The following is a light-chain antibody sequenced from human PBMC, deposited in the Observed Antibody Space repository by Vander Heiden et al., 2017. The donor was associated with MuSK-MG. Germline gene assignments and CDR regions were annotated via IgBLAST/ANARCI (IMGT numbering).Light chain of an antibody. CDR1: QSVSSY. Sequence: EIVLTQSPATLSLSPGERATLSCRASQSVSSYLAWYQQKPGQAPRLLIYDASNRATGIPARFSGRGFGTDFTLTISSLEPEDFAVYYCQQRSNWPTFGQGTRLEIK. CDR3: QQRSNWPT. CDR2: DAS. V-gene: IGKV3-11*01. J-gene: IGKJ5*01.